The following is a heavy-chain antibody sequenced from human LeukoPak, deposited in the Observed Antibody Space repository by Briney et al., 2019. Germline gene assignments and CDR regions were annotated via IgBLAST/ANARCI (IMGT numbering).Heavy chain of an antibody. CDR2: ISAYNGNT. CDR1: GYTFTGYY. D-gene: IGHD2-2*01. V-gene: IGHV1-18*04. J-gene: IGHJ4*02. CDR3: ARATALVPAAFY. Sequence: ASVKVSCKASGYTFTGYYMHWVRQAPGQGLEWMGWISAYNGNTNYAQKLQGRVTMTTDTSTSTAYMELRSLRSDDTAVYYCARATALVPAAFYWGQGALVTVSS.